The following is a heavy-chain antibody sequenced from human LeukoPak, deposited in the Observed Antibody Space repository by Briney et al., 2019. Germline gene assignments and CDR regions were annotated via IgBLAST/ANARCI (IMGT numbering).Heavy chain of an antibody. CDR2: IYYTGST. J-gene: IGHJ4*02. Sequence: PSETLSLTCTVSGGSISSYYWNWLRQPPGKGLEGIGYIYYTGSTNYNPSLKSRVTISVDTSKNQFSLKLSSVPAADTAVYYCASPRYYYDSSGHEPFDYWGQGTLVTVSS. CDR1: GGSISSYY. CDR3: ASPRYYYDSSGHEPFDY. D-gene: IGHD3-22*01. V-gene: IGHV4-59*12.